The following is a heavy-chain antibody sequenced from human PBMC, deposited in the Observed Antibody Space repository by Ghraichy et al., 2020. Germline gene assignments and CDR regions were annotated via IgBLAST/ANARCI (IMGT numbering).Heavy chain of an antibody. Sequence: GGSLRLSCAASGFTVSSNYMSWVRQAPGKGLEWVLVIYSGGSTYYADSVKGRFTISRDNSKNTMYLQMNSLRAEDTAVYYCARGGIYSGSYYGWFDPWGQGTLVTVSS. D-gene: IGHD1-26*01. CDR2: IYSGGST. J-gene: IGHJ5*02. CDR3: ARGGIYSGSYYGWFDP. V-gene: IGHV3-53*01. CDR1: GFTVSSNY.